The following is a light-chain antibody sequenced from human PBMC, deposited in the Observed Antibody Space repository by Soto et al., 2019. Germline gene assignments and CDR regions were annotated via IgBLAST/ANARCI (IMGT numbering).Light chain of an antibody. CDR1: QSVSSN. J-gene: IGKJ1*01. CDR2: GAS. Sequence: EIVMTQSPATLSVSPGARAPLSCRASQSVSSNLAWYPQKPGQAPRLLIYGASTRATGIPARFSGSGSGTEFTLTISSLQSEDFAVYYCQQYNNWPPWTFGQGTKVDIK. CDR3: QQYNNWPPWT. V-gene: IGKV3-15*01.